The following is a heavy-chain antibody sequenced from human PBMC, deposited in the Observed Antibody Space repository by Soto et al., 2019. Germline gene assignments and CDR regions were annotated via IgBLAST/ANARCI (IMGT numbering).Heavy chain of an antibody. Sequence: ASVKVSCKASGYTFTSYGISWVRQAPGQGLEWMGWISAYNGNTNYAQKLQGRVTMTTDTSTSTAYMELRSLRSDDTAVYYCARDIYLWSGYQRNVRFDPWGQGTLVTVSS. V-gene: IGHV1-18*04. D-gene: IGHD3-3*01. CDR2: ISAYNGNT. J-gene: IGHJ5*02. CDR3: ARDIYLWSGYQRNVRFDP. CDR1: GYTFTSYG.